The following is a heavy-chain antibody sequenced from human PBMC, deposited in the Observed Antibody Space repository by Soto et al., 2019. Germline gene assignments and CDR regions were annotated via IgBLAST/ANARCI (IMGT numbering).Heavy chain of an antibody. CDR3: AKXHXRPNWFDP. Sequence: EVQLLESGGGLVQPGGSLRLSCAASGFTFSSYAMSWVRQAPGKGLEWVSAISGSGGSTYYADSVKGRFTISRDNSKNXXXXXXXXLXXXXXXXXYXAKXHXRPNWFDPWGQGTLVTVSS. D-gene: IGHD3-10*01. CDR1: GFTFSSYA. J-gene: IGHJ5*02. CDR2: ISGSGGST. V-gene: IGHV3-23*01.